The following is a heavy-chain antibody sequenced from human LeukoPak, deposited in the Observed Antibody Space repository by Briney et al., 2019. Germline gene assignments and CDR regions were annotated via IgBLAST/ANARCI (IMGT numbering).Heavy chain of an antibody. Sequence: PGGSLRLSCAASGFTFSSYAMSWVRQAPGKGLEWVSAISGSGGSTYYADSVKGRFTISRDNSKNTLYLQMNSLRAEDTALYYCAKVDFWSGYRDYWGQGTLVTVSS. CDR3: AKVDFWSGYRDY. CDR2: ISGSGGST. D-gene: IGHD3-3*01. J-gene: IGHJ4*02. CDR1: GFTFSSYA. V-gene: IGHV3-23*01.